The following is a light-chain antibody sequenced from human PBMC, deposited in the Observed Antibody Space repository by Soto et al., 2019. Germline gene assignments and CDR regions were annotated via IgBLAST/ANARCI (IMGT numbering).Light chain of an antibody. CDR3: SSYTDSSSLL. Sequence: QSVLTQPASVSGSPGQSITISCTGTRSDVGGYNYVSWYQQYSGKAPKLMIYDVSNRPSGVSNRFSGSKSGDTASLTISGLQAEDEAEYYCSSYTDSSSLLFGGGTKLTV. J-gene: IGLJ2*01. V-gene: IGLV2-14*01. CDR2: DVS. CDR1: RSDVGGYNY.